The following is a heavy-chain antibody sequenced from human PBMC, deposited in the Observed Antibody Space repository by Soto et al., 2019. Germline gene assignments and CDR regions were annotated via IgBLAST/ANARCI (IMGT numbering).Heavy chain of an antibody. V-gene: IGHV4-30-4*01. CDR1: GGSISSGDYY. J-gene: IGHJ4*02. D-gene: IGHD5-12*01. Sequence: QVQLQESGPGLVKPSQTLSLTCTVSGGSISSGDYYWSWIRQPPGKGLEWIGYIYYSGSTYYNPSLKGRVTISVDTSKNQFSLKLSSVTAADTAVYYCARREGGDSGYETYYFDYWGQGTLVTVSS. CDR3: ARREGGDSGYETYYFDY. CDR2: IYYSGST.